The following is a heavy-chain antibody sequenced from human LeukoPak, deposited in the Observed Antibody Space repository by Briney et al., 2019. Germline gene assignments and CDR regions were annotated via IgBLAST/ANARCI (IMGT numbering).Heavy chain of an antibody. J-gene: IGHJ4*02. D-gene: IGHD6-19*01. CDR2: INTDGSST. V-gene: IGHV3-74*01. CDR3: VREAYTSGWPNLDY. Sequence: AXGKXXXXVSRINTDGSSTSYADSVKGRFTISRDNAKNTLYLQMNSLRAEDTAVYYCVREAYTSGWPNLDYWGQGTLVTVSS.